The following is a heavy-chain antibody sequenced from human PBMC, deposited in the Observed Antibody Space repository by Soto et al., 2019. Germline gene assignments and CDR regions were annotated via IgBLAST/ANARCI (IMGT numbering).Heavy chain of an antibody. D-gene: IGHD3-16*02. V-gene: IGHV4-31*03. CDR1: GGSISSGGYY. J-gene: IGHJ4*02. CDR3: ARVGDYVWGSYREYFDY. Sequence: SETLSLTCTVSGGSISSGGYYWSWVRQHPGKGLEWIGYIYYSGSTYYNPSLKSRVTISVDTSKNQFSLKLSSVTAADTAVYYCARVGDYVWGSYREYFDYWGQGTLVTVSS. CDR2: IYYSGST.